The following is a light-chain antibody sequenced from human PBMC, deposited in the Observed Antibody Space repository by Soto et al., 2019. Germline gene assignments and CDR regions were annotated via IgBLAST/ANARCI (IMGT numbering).Light chain of an antibody. CDR1: RSNIGSNT. J-gene: IGLJ1*01. CDR2: SND. V-gene: IGLV1-44*01. CDR3: AAWDDSLNGFYV. Sequence: QSVLTQPPSASGTPGQRVAISCSGSRSNIGSNTVSWYQQLPGTAPKLLIHSNDQRPSGVPDRFSGSKSGTSASLAISGLQSEDDADYYCAAWDDSLNGFYVFGTGTKVTVL.